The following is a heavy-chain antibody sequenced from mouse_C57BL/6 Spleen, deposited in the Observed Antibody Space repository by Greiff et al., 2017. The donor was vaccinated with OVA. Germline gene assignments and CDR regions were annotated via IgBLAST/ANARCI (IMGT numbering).Heavy chain of an antibody. J-gene: IGHJ1*03. D-gene: IGHD2-3*01. Sequence: QVQLQQSGPELVKPGASVKISCKASGYSFTSYYIHWVKQRPGQGLEWIGWIYPGSGNTKYNEKFKGKATLTADTSSSTAYMQLSSLTSEDSAVYYCAREEDDGYMLWYFDVWGTGTTVTVSS. CDR2: IYPGSGNT. V-gene: IGHV1-66*01. CDR1: GYSFTSYY. CDR3: AREEDDGYMLWYFDV.